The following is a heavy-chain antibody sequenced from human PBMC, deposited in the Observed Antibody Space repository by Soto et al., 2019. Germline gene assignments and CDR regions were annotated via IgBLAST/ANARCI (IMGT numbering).Heavy chain of an antibody. Sequence: PGGSLRLSCAASGFTFSSYGMHWVRQAPGKGLEWVAVIWYDGSNKYYADSVKGRFTISRDNSKNTLYLQMNSLRAEDTAVYYCARGDRGLLGYYYYYMDVWGKGTTVTVSS. D-gene: IGHD3-10*01. V-gene: IGHV3-33*08. CDR1: GFTFSSYG. CDR2: IWYDGSNK. J-gene: IGHJ6*03. CDR3: ARGDRGLLGYYYYYMDV.